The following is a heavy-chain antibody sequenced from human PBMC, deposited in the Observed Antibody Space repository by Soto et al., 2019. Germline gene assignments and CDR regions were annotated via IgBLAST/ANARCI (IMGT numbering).Heavy chain of an antibody. CDR3: TTGPSQNIVVVVAATPDY. Sequence: EVQLVESGGGLVKPGGSLRLSCAASGFTFSNAWMSWVRQAPGKGLEWVGRIKSKTDGGTTDYAAPVKGRFTISRDDSKNTLYLQMNSLKTEDTAVYYCTTGPSQNIVVVVAATPDYWGQGTLVTVSS. CDR1: GFTFSNAW. D-gene: IGHD2-15*01. CDR2: IKSKTDGGTT. V-gene: IGHV3-15*01. J-gene: IGHJ4*02.